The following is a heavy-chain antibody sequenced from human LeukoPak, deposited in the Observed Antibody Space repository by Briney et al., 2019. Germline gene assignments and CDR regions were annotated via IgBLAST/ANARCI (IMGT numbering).Heavy chain of an antibody. Sequence: SQTLSLTCAISGDSVSSNSALWIWIRQSPSGGLEWLGGTYYRSKWYNDYAVSVKSRITINPDTSKNQFSLQLNSVTPEDTAVYYCARVQRGVFDYWGQGTLVTVSS. CDR3: ARVQRGVFDY. J-gene: IGHJ4*02. V-gene: IGHV6-1*01. D-gene: IGHD1-1*01. CDR1: GDSVSSNSAL. CDR2: TYYRSKWYN.